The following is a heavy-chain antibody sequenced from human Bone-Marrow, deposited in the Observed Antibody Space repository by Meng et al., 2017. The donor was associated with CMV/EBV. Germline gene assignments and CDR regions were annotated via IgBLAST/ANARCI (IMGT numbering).Heavy chain of an antibody. CDR3: AREEMGVVPVIDY. CDR2: ISAYNGNT. D-gene: IGHD2-2*01. CDR1: GYTFTGYY. Sequence: ASVKVSCKASGYTFTGYYMHWVRQAPGQGLEWMGWISAYNGNTNYAQKLQGRVTMTTDTSTSTAYMELRSLRSDDTAVYYCAREEMGVVPVIDYWGQGTLVTVSS. V-gene: IGHV1-18*04. J-gene: IGHJ4*02.